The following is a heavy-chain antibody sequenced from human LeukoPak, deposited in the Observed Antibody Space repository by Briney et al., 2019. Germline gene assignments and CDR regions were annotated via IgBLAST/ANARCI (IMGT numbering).Heavy chain of an antibody. CDR1: GFTFNNYA. D-gene: IGHD1-1*01. Sequence: PGGSLRLSCAASGFTFNNYAMSLVRQAPGKGLEWVSAIGDNGGDTKYADSVKGRFIISRDNSKNTLYLQMNSLRVEDTAIYYCGKDWKLDYWGQGTLVTVSS. CDR2: IGDNGGDT. CDR3: GKDWKLDY. V-gene: IGHV3-23*01. J-gene: IGHJ4*02.